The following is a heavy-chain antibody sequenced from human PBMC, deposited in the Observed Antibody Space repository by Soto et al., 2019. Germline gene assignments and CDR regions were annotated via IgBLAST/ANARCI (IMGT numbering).Heavy chain of an antibody. Sequence: EVQLLESGGGLIQPGGSLRLSCAASGFAFSRSAMAWVRQAPGKGLEWVSSISEGGGTTFYAGSVEGRFTISRDNSKNTLYLQMNSVRADDTAVYYCAKGGDRKAHYWGRGTLVNVSS. CDR2: ISEGGGTT. CDR1: GFAFSRSA. J-gene: IGHJ4*02. CDR3: AKGGDRKAHY. V-gene: IGHV3-23*01.